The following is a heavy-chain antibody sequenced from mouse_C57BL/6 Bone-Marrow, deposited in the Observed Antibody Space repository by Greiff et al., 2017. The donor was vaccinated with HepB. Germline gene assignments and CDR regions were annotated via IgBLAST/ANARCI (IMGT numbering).Heavy chain of an antibody. CDR2: IWTGGGT. Sequence: VQGVESGPGLVAPSQSLSITCTVSGFSLTSYAISWVRQPPGKGLEWLGVIWTGGGTNYNSALKSRLSISKDNSKSQVFLKMNSLQTDDTARYYCARNNYYGSRYYFDYWGQGTTLTVSS. D-gene: IGHD1-1*01. J-gene: IGHJ2*01. CDR1: GFSLTSYA. CDR3: ARNNYYGSRYYFDY. V-gene: IGHV2-9-1*01.